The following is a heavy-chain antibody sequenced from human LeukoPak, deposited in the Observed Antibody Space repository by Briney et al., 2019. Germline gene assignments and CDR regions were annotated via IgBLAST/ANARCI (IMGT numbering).Heavy chain of an antibody. D-gene: IGHD4-17*01. CDR2: IYYSGST. V-gene: IGHV4-30-4*08. J-gene: IGHJ4*02. CDR1: GGSISSCDYY. CDR3: ARDVRRLQVFEH. Sequence: SETLSLTCTVSGGSISSCDYYWSWIRQPPGKGLEWIGYIYYSGSTYYNPSLRSRVTISVDPSKNQYSLKLSYVTAEDTAVYHCARDVRRLQVFEHWGQGALVTASS.